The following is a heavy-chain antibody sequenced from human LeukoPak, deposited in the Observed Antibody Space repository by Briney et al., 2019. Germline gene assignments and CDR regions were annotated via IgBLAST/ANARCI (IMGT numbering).Heavy chain of an antibody. CDR1: GFTFSSYG. CDR2: ISYDGSNK. J-gene: IGHJ4*02. Sequence: GRSLRLSCAASGFTFSSYGMHWVRQAPGKGLEWVAVISYDGSNKYYADSVKGRFTISRDNSKNMLYLQMNSLRAEDTAVYYCAKDLSVRIQLWSFDYWGQGTLVTVSS. V-gene: IGHV3-30*18. CDR3: AKDLSVRIQLWSFDY. D-gene: IGHD5-18*01.